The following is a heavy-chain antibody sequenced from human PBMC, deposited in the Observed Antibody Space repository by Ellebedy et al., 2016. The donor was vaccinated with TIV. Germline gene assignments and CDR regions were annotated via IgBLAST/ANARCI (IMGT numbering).Heavy chain of an antibody. CDR1: GVSISSSSHY. V-gene: IGHV4-39*07. CDR3: ARLTLLEKSSGCIDC. D-gene: IGHD6-19*01. J-gene: IGHJ4*02. Sequence: MPSETLSLTCTVSGVSISSSSHYWGWIRQPPGKGLEWLGCIHYRGSTYYNPSLTSRVTILVDTSQSQFSLRLRPVTAADTAVYYCARLTLLEKSSGCIDCWGQGTLVTVSS. CDR2: IHYRGST.